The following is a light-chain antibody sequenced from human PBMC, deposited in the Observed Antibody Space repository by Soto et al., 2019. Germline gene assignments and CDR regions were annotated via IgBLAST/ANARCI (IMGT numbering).Light chain of an antibody. Sequence: QSALTQPASGSGSPGQSIAISCTGTSSDVGGYNYVSWYQQHPGKAPKLMIYDVSSRPSGVSNRFSGSKSGNTASLTISGLQAEDEADYYCTSYTSVSTVVFGGGTKLPVL. CDR2: DVS. J-gene: IGLJ2*01. CDR1: SSDVGGYNY. CDR3: TSYTSVSTVV. V-gene: IGLV2-14*01.